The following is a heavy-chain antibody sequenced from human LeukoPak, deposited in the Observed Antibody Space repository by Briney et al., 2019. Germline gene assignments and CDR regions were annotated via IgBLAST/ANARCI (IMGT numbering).Heavy chain of an antibody. D-gene: IGHD3-10*01. J-gene: IGHJ5*02. CDR3: ARGRIGSVRSGTPPRRGYNWFDP. Sequence: ASVKVSCKASGYTFTSYDINWVRQATGQGLEWMGWMNPNSGNTGYAQKFQGRVTMTRHTSISTAYMELSSPRSEDTAVYYCARGRIGSVRSGTPPRRGYNWFDPWGQGTLVTVSS. CDR2: MNPNSGNT. V-gene: IGHV1-8*01. CDR1: GYTFTSYD.